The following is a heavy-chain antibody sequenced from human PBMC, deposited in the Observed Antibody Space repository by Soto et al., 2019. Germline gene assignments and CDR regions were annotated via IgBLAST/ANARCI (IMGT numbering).Heavy chain of an antibody. V-gene: IGHV1-69*12. D-gene: IGHD2-2*01. J-gene: IGHJ6*02. Sequence: QVQLVQSGAEAKKPGSAVKVSCKTSGGTFSDYSISWVRQAPGQGLEWMGGIIPIFGTTNYAQRCQDRIAIPAAESTGTAYMELSSRTSEDTAVYSCAKMRPPPGRDCIRISCSYYYNYGMDVWGQGTTVTVSS. CDR2: IIPIFGTT. CDR3: AKMRPPPGRDCIRISCSYYYNYGMDV. CDR1: GGTFSDYS.